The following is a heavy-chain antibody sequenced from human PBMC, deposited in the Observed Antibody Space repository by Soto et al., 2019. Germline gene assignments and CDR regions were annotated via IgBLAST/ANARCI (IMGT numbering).Heavy chain of an antibody. CDR1: GFTVSDHY. CDR2: IYSGGST. D-gene: IGHD4-17*01. V-gene: IGHV3-66*01. Sequence: EVQLVESGGGLVQPGGSLRLSCTASGFTVSDHYMSWVRQAPGKGLEWVSVIYSGGSTFYADSVKARFTISRDNSKNALYLQMNSLRAEDTAVYYCARDSDFGDYIDYWGQGTLVTVSS. J-gene: IGHJ4*02. CDR3: ARDSDFGDYIDY.